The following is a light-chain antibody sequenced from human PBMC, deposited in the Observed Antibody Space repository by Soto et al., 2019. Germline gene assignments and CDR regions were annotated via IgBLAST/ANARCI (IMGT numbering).Light chain of an antibody. V-gene: IGKV3-20*01. CDR3: QHYNTWPWT. J-gene: IGKJ1*01. Sequence: EILLTQSPCTLSFXXVXXXXXXXIPSQSVSSSYLAWYQQKPGQAPRLLIYGASSRATGIPDRFSGSGSGTDFTLTISRLEPEDFAVYYCQHYNTWPWTFGQGTKVDIK. CDR2: GAS. CDR1: QSVSSSY.